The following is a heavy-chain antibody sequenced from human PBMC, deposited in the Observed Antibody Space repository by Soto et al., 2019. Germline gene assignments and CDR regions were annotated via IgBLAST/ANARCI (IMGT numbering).Heavy chain of an antibody. CDR1: GFTFSNYA. Sequence: EVQLLESGGGLVQPGGSLRLSCAASGFTFSNYAMSWVRQAPGKGLEWVSAISGSGGSTYYADSVKGRFTISRDNSKNTLYLQMNSLRAEDTAVYYCAKPLTDSYWYFDLWGRGTLVTVSS. J-gene: IGHJ2*01. D-gene: IGHD7-27*01. V-gene: IGHV3-23*01. CDR2: ISGSGGST. CDR3: AKPLTDSYWYFDL.